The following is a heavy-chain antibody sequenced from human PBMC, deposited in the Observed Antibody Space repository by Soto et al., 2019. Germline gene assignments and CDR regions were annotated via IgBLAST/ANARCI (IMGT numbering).Heavy chain of an antibody. V-gene: IGHV4-31*03. J-gene: IGHJ6*02. CDR3: ARDPYYYDSSGYYYYYYGMDV. CDR1: GGSISSGGYY. CDR2: IYYSGST. Sequence: QVQLQESGPGLVKPSQTLSLTCTVSGGSISSGGYYWSWIRQHPGKGLEWIGYIYYSGSTHYNPSLKSRVTISVDTSKNQFSLKLSSVTAADTAVYYCARDPYYYDSSGYYYYYYGMDVWGQGTTVTVSS. D-gene: IGHD3-22*01.